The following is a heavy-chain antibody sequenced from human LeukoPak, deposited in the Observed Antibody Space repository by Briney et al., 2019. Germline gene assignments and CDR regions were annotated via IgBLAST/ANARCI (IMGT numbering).Heavy chain of an antibody. D-gene: IGHD3-22*01. Sequence: GGAPRLSCAASGFTFRSFWMSWVRQAPGKGLECVANIKQYVSEKYYVDSVKGRFTISRDNAKKSLYLQMNSLRAEDTAVYYCAHSGDSSGYYSYTFDIWGQGTMVTVSS. CDR1: GFTFRSFW. CDR2: IKQYVSEK. CDR3: AHSGDSSGYYSYTFDI. J-gene: IGHJ3*02. V-gene: IGHV3-7*01.